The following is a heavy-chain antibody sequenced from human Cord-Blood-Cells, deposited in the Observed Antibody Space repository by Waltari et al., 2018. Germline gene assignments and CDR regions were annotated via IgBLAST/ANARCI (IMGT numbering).Heavy chain of an antibody. CDR2: IYYSGST. CDR1: GGSIRSSSYN. D-gene: IGHD6-25*01. Sequence: QLQLQESGPGLVKPSETLSLTCTVSGGSIRSSSYNWAWIRQPPGKGLEWIGSIYYSGSTYCNPSLKSRVTISVDTSKNQFSLKLSSVTAADTAVYYCARRGLEDFDYRGQGTLVTVSS. CDR3: ARRGLEDFDY. V-gene: IGHV4-39*01. J-gene: IGHJ4*02.